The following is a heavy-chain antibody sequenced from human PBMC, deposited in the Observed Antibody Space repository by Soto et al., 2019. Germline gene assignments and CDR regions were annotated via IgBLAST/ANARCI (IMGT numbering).Heavy chain of an antibody. Sequence: GESLKISCKGSGYSFTSYWIGWVRQMPGKGLEWMGIIYPGDSDTRYSPSFQGQVTISADKSISTAYLQWSSLKASDTAMYYCARHYYDFWSGSYYYYYMDVWGKGTTVTVSS. CDR3: ARHYYDFWSGSYYYYYMDV. V-gene: IGHV5-51*01. J-gene: IGHJ6*03. CDR1: GYSFTSYW. D-gene: IGHD3-3*01. CDR2: IYPGDSDT.